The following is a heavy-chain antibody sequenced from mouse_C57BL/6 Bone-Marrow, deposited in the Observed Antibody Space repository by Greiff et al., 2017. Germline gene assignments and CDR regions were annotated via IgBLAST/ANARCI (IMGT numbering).Heavy chain of an antibody. J-gene: IGHJ1*03. Sequence: EVNVVESGGGLVQPKGSLKLSCAASGFSFNTYAMNWVRQAPGKGLEWVARIRSKSNNYATYYADSVKDRFTISRDDSESMLYLQMNNLKTEDTAMYYCVRFGNYGYFDVWGTGTTVTVSS. D-gene: IGHD2-1*01. CDR3: VRFGNYGYFDV. CDR1: GFSFNTYA. CDR2: IRSKSNNYAT. V-gene: IGHV10-1*01.